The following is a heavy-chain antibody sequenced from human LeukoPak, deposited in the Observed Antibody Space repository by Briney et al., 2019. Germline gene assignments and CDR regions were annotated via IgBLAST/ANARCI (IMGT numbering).Heavy chain of an antibody. D-gene: IGHD3-16*01. CDR3: AREVTYSYAFDI. Sequence: PGGSLRLSCAASGFTVSSNYMSWVRQAPGKGLEWVSVIYSGGSTYYADSVKGRFTFSRDNAKSSLYLQMNSLRAEDTAVYYCAREVTYSYAFDIWGQGTMVTVSS. J-gene: IGHJ3*02. CDR1: GFTVSSNY. V-gene: IGHV3-53*01. CDR2: IYSGGST.